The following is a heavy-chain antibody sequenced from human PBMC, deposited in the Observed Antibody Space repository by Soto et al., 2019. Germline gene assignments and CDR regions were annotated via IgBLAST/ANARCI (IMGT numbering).Heavy chain of an antibody. Sequence: EVQLVESGGGLVQPGESLRLSCAASGLTVSSNYMSWVRQAPGKGLEWVSVIYSGGSTYYADFVKGRFTISRDKSKNTIELQGNRVGAEDAAWCYGGGVGGGGWNWFDPWGQGTLVTVSS. CDR2: IYSGGST. CDR3: GGVGGGGWNWFDP. CDR1: GLTVSSNY. V-gene: IGHV3-66*01. J-gene: IGHJ5*02. D-gene: IGHD3-3*01.